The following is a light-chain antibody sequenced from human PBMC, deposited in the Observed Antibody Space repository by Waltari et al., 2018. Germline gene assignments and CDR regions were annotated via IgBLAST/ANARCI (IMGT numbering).Light chain of an antibody. CDR2: RAS. V-gene: IGKV3-15*01. CDR1: QSVGTN. CDR3: QQYDHWPT. Sequence: EVVMTPSPATLSVSLGERANLSCRASQSVGTNLAWFPKKPGQAPRLLIYRASTTATGIPARFSGYGSGTDFTLTISGLQSEDLAVYYCQQYDHWPTFGPGTKVDI. J-gene: IGKJ3*01.